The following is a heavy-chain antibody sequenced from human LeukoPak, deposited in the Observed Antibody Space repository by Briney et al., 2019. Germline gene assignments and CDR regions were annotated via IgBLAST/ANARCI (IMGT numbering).Heavy chain of an antibody. CDR3: ARVSYSGWYGYYGMDV. J-gene: IGHJ6*02. CDR1: GGTFSSYA. V-gene: IGHV1-69*05. Sequence: VASVKVSCKASGGTFSSYAISWVRQAPGQGLEWMGGIIPIFGTANYAQKFQGRVTMTRNTSISTAYMELSSLRSEDTAVYYCARVSYSGWYGYYGMDVWGQGTTVTVSS. D-gene: IGHD6-19*01. CDR2: IIPIFGTA.